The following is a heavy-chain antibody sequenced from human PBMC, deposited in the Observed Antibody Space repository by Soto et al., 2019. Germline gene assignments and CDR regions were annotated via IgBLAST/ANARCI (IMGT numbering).Heavy chain of an antibody. CDR1: GFSLSTSGVG. D-gene: IGHD6-19*01. J-gene: IGHJ6*02. Sequence: QITLKESGPTLVKPTQTLTLTCTFSGFSLSTSGVGVGWIRQPPGKALEWLALIYWDDDKRYRPTLNSLLTITKDTSKSQVVLTMTNMDPVDTATYYCAHLHSSDYTIPNYYYYYGMDVLGQGTTVTVSS. CDR3: AHLHSSDYTIPNYYYYYGMDV. CDR2: IYWDDDK. V-gene: IGHV2-5*02.